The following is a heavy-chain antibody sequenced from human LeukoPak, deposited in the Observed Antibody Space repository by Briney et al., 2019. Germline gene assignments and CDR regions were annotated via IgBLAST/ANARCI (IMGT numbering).Heavy chain of an antibody. CDR2: TSDDGSKK. CDR1: GFTFSTFA. Sequence: GESLRLSCAASGFTFSTFAMHWVRQAPGKGLEWVAVTSDDGSKKYYADSVKGRFTISRDSSKNAVYLQMSSLRAEDTAVYYCAKRPSGSYRALDYWGQGTLVTVSS. D-gene: IGHD1-26*01. V-gene: IGHV3-30*04. CDR3: AKRPSGSYRALDY. J-gene: IGHJ4*02.